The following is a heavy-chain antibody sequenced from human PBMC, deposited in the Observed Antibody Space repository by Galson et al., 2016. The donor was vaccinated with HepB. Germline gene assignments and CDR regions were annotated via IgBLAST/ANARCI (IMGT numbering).Heavy chain of an antibody. CDR3: AKNDILAGYSAFDY. Sequence: SLRLSCAASGFTFSSYAMHWVRQAPGEGLEWVAVISYDGRHKYYAASVKGRFTISRDNSKNTLSLQMNSLRAEDTAVYYCAKNDILAGYSAFDYWGQGTLVTVSS. CDR1: GFTFSSYA. D-gene: IGHD3-9*01. CDR2: ISYDGRHK. J-gene: IGHJ4*02. V-gene: IGHV3-30*18.